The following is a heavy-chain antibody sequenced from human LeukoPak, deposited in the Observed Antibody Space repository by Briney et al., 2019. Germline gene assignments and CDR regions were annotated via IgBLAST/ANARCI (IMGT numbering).Heavy chain of an antibody. Sequence: GGSLRLSCAASGFTFSSYAMTWGRQAPGKGLEWVSAISGSGGSTYYADSVKGRFTISRDNSKNTLYLQMNSLRAEDTAVYYCAKGTTSGNFYDNSSYYPHFDYWRQGTLVTVSS. D-gene: IGHD3-22*01. V-gene: IGHV3-23*01. CDR3: AKGTTSGNFYDNSSYYPHFDY. J-gene: IGHJ4*02. CDR2: ISGSGGST. CDR1: GFTFSSYA.